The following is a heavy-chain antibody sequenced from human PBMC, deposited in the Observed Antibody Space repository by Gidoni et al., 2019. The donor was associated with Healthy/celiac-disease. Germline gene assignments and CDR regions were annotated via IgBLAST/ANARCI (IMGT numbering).Heavy chain of an antibody. CDR3: ARDFYCSSTSCYGGEDYFDY. CDR2: DGSNK. D-gene: IGHD2-2*01. J-gene: IGHJ4*02. Sequence: DGSNKDYADSVKGRFTISRDKSKNTLYLQMNSLRAEDTAVYYCARDFYCSSTSCYGGEDYFDYWGQGTLVTVSS. V-gene: IGHV3-30-3*01.